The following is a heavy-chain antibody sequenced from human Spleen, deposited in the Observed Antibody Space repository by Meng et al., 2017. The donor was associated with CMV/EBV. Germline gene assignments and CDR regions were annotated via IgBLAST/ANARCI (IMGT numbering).Heavy chain of an antibody. CDR2: ITSGSSYI. CDR1: GFTFSSYT. V-gene: IGHV3-21*01. J-gene: IGHJ4*02. CDR3: ARAEGYYGSGSLLDC. D-gene: IGHD3-10*01. Sequence: SGFTFSSYTMTWVRQAPGKGLEWLSSITSGSSYIYYAESVKGRFTISRDNAKNSVYLHMNSLRAEDTAVYYCARAEGYYGSGSLLDCWGQGTLVTVSS.